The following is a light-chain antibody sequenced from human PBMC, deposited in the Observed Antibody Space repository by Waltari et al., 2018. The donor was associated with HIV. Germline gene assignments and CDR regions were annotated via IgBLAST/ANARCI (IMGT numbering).Light chain of an antibody. CDR2: AVS. CDR1: QSISSH. V-gene: IGKV1-39*01. J-gene: IGKJ1*01. Sequence: DIQMTQSQSSLSASVGDRVTITCRASQSISSHLNWYQHKPGKAPELLIFAVSNLQSGVPSRFSGSKSGTDFTLTIRSLQPEDFATYFCQQTYSLPTFGQGTKVEIK. CDR3: QQTYSLPT.